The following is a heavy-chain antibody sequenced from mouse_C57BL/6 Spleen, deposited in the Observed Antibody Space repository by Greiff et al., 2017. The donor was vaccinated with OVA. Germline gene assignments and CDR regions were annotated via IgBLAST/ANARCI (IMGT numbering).Heavy chain of an antibody. D-gene: IGHD2-4*01. CDR1: GYTFTDYY. J-gene: IGHJ4*01. CDR2: INPNNGGT. Sequence: VQLQQSGPELVKPGASVKISCKASGYTFTDYYMNWVKQSHGKSLEWIGDINPNNGGTSYNQKFKGKATLTVDKSSSTAYMELRSLTSEDSAVYYCARTGLRRGYYAMDYWGQGTSVTVSS. CDR3: ARTGLRRGYYAMDY. V-gene: IGHV1-26*01.